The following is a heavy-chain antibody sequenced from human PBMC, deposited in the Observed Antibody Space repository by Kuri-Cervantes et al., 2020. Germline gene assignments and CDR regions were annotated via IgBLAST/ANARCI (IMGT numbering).Heavy chain of an antibody. CDR3: ARDPYSSGWYPYYYYGMDV. D-gene: IGHD6-19*01. V-gene: IGHV3-21*01. J-gene: IGHJ6*02. CDR1: GFTFGSYS. CDR2: ISSSSSYI. Sequence: GESLKISCAASGFTFGSYSMNWVRQALGKGLEWVSSISSSSSYIYYADSVKGRFTISRDNAKNSLYPQMNSLRAEDTAVYYCARDPYSSGWYPYYYYGMDVWGQGTTVTVSS.